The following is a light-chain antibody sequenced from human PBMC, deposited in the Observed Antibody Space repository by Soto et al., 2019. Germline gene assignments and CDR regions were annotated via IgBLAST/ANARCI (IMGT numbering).Light chain of an antibody. Sequence: DIQMTQSPSSLSASVGDRVTITCRASQGLSNYLAWYQQKPGKVPKLLIYAASTLQSGVPSRFSGSGSGTDFPLTISSLQPDDVSTYYCQNDNSGPRTFGQGTKVEIK. J-gene: IGKJ1*01. V-gene: IGKV1-27*01. CDR3: QNDNSGPRT. CDR1: QGLSNY. CDR2: AAS.